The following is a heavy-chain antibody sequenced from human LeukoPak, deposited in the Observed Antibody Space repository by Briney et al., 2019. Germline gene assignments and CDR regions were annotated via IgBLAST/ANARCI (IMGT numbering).Heavy chain of an antibody. V-gene: IGHV3-23*01. Sequence: RGSLRLTCAASGFTFSNYAMSWVRQAPGKGLERVSAISGSGGSTYYADSVKGRLTISRDNSKNTLYLQMNSLRAEDTDVYYCAKDRQWLAGNYFDYWGQGTLVTVSS. CDR3: AKDRQWLAGNYFDY. J-gene: IGHJ4*02. CDR1: GFTFSNYA. CDR2: ISGSGGST. D-gene: IGHD6-19*01.